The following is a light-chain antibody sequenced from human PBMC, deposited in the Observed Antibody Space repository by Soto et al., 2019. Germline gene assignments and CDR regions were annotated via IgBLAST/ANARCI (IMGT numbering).Light chain of an antibody. J-gene: IGLJ1*01. V-gene: IGLV2-14*03. CDR1: SSDVGSYNY. CDR3: SSYTTSNTRQIV. CDR2: DVT. Sequence: QSALTQPASVSGSPGQSITISCTGTSSDVGSYNYVSWYQHHPGKAPKLIIYDVTNRPSGVSNLFSGSKSGNTASLTISGLQPEDEADYYCSSYTTSNTRQIVFGTGTKVTVL.